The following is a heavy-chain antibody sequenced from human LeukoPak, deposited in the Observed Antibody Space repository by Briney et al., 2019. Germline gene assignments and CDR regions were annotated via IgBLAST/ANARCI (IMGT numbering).Heavy chain of an antibody. D-gene: IGHD3-16*01. CDR3: ATSKGGGGFDP. V-gene: IGHV3-9*03. CDR1: GFTFHDYA. J-gene: IGHJ5*02. Sequence: GGSLRLSCAASGFTFHDYAMHWVRQAPGKGLGWVSGISRNSVTIDYANSVKGRFTIFRDNAKNSLYLQMNSLEPEDMGMYYCATSKGGGGFDPWGQGTLVTVSS. CDR2: ISRNSVTI.